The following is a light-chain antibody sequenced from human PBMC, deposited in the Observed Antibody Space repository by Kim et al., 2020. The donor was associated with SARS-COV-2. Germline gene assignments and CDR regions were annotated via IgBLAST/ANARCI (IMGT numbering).Light chain of an antibody. V-gene: IGKV3-15*01. CDR3: QQYSSWHLT. Sequence: VSPGERATLSCRASQGVSNILAWYQQKPGQAPRLLIYDASTGATGVPARFSGSGAGTEFTLTISSLQSEDSAVYFCQQYSSWHLTFGGGTKVDIK. CDR1: QGVSNI. CDR2: DAS. J-gene: IGKJ4*01.